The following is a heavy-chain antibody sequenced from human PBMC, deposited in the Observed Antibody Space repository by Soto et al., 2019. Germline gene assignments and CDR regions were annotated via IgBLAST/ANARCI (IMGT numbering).Heavy chain of an antibody. CDR3: AKGITMIGVDHDAFDI. CDR1: GGSLSSGDYY. J-gene: IGHJ3*02. D-gene: IGHD3-22*01. V-gene: IGHV4-30-4*01. Sequence: SETLSLPCTVSGGSLSSGDYYWSWIRQPPGKGLEWIGYIYYSGSTYYNPSLKSRVTISVDTSKNQFSLKLSSVTAADTAVYYCAKGITMIGVDHDAFDIWGQGTMVTVSS. CDR2: IYYSGST.